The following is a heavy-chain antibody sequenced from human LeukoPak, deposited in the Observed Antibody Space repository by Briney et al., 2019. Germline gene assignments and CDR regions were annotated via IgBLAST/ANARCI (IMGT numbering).Heavy chain of an antibody. D-gene: IGHD2-15*01. J-gene: IGHJ4*02. CDR1: GYTFTSYD. V-gene: IGHV1-8*03. CDR3: ARVSTAATFDY. CDR2: MNPNSGNT. Sequence: ASVKVSCKASGYTFTSYDINWVRHATGQGPEWMGWMNPNSGNTGYAQKFQDRVTITRNTSISTAYMELSSLRSEDTAVYYCARVSTAATFDYWGQGTLVTVSS.